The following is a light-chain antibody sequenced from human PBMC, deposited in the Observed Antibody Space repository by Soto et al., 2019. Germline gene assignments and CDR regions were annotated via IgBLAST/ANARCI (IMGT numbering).Light chain of an antibody. CDR2: KAS. J-gene: IGKJ5*01. CDR1: QTISSW. Sequence: DIQMTQSPSTLSGSVGDRVTITCRASQTISSWLAWYQQKPGKAPKLLIYKASTLKSGVPSRFSGSGSGTEFTLTISSLQPDDFATYYCQQRSSWPRVTFGQGTRLEIK. CDR3: QQRSSWPRVT. V-gene: IGKV1-5*03.